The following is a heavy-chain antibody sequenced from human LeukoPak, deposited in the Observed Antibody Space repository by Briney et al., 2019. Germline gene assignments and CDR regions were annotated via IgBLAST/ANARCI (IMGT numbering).Heavy chain of an antibody. CDR1: GASISTNNYY. CDR2: ISYSGIT. CDR3: ARHYGP. V-gene: IGHV4-39*01. D-gene: IGHD3-10*01. Sequence: PSETLSLTCTVSGASISTNNYYWGWIRRPPGKGLEWIASISYSGITYYNPSLKSRVTISLDTSKNQFSLKLNSVTATDTAVYYCARHYGPWGQGTLVTVSS. J-gene: IGHJ4*02.